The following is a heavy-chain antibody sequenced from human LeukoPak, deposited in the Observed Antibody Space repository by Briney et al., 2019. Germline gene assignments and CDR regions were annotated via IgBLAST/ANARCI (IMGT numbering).Heavy chain of an antibody. CDR3: ARGGRDYGGNQRIHYYYYYMDV. J-gene: IGHJ6*03. CDR2: IYYSGST. D-gene: IGHD4-23*01. V-gene: IGHV4-59*01. CDR1: GGSISSYY. Sequence: SEALSLTCTVSGGSISSYYWSWIRQPPGKGLEWIGYIYYSGSTNYNPSLKSRVTISVYTSKNQFSLKLSSVPAADTAVYSCARGGRDYGGNQRIHYYYYYMDVWGKGTTVTVSS.